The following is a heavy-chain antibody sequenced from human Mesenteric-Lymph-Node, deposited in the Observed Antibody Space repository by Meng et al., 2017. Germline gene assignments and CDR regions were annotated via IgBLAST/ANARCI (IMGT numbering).Heavy chain of an antibody. CDR1: GDSVSNNSAA. CDR3: AREERYSSGWYVY. Sequence: VPLQPAGPRLVRPPQTLALTCAISGDSVSNNSAAWSWIRQSPSRGLGWLGRAYYRSKWYYDYAVSVKSRITINPDTSKNQFSLQLNSVTPEDTAVYYCAREERYSSGWYVYWGQGTLVTVSS. CDR2: AYYRSKWYY. D-gene: IGHD6-19*01. J-gene: IGHJ4*02. V-gene: IGHV6-1*01.